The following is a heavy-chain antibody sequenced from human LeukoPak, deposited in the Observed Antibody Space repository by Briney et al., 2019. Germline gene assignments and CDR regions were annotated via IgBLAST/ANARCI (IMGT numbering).Heavy chain of an antibody. V-gene: IGHV4-59*01. CDR3: ARENDILTGYYSNPWFDP. D-gene: IGHD3-9*01. CDR1: GGSISSYY. Sequence: SETLSLTCTVSGGSISSYYWSWIRQPPGKGLEWIGYIYYSGSTNYNPSLKSRVTISVDKSKNQFSLKLSSVTAADTAVYYCARENDILTGYYSNPWFDPWGQGTLVTVSS. J-gene: IGHJ5*02. CDR2: IYYSGST.